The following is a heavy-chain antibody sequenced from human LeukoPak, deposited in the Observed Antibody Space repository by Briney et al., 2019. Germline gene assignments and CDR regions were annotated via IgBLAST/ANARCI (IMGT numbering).Heavy chain of an antibody. CDR1: GFTFSSYG. Sequence: GGSLRLSCAASGFTFSSYGMHWVRQAPGKGLEWVAVIWYDGSNKYYADSVKGRFTISRDNSKNTLYLQMNSLRAEDTAVYYCARVKSVPAARDSSLGIDYWGQGTLVTVSS. D-gene: IGHD2-2*01. CDR3: ARVKSVPAARDSSLGIDY. CDR2: IWYDGSNK. J-gene: IGHJ4*02. V-gene: IGHV3-33*01.